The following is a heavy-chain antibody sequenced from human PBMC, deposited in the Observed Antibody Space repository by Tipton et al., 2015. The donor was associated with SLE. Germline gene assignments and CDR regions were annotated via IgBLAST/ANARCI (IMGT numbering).Heavy chain of an antibody. CDR1: GGSISSRSYY. V-gene: IGHV4-39*07. D-gene: IGHD4-17*01. CDR3: ARNSYGDDGGY. J-gene: IGHJ4*02. Sequence: TLSLTCTVSGGSISSRSYYWGWIRQPPGKGLEWIGEINHSGSTNYKPSLKSRVTISVDTSKNQFSLKLSSVTAADTAVYYCARNSYGDDGGYWGQGTLVTVSS. CDR2: INHSGST.